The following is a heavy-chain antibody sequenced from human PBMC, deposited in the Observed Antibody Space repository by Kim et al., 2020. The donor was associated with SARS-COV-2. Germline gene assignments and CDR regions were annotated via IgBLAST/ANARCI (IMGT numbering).Heavy chain of an antibody. V-gene: IGHV4-39*01. J-gene: IGHJ3*02. Sequence: SETLSLTCTVSGGSISSSSYYWGWIRHPPGKGLEWIGSIYYSGSTYYNPSLKSRVTISVDTSKNQFSLKLSSVTAADTAVYYCARRCDYGDSYDAFDIWGQGTMVTVSS. CDR1: GGSISSSSYY. CDR2: IYYSGST. D-gene: IGHD4-17*01. CDR3: ARRCDYGDSYDAFDI.